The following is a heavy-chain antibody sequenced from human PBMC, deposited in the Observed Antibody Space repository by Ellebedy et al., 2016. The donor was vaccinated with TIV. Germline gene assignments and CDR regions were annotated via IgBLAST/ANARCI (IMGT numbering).Heavy chain of an antibody. CDR3: ARRAGSSLRNGMDV. CDR1: GYSFTSDW. Sequence: GESLKISCKASGYSFTSDWITWVRQQPGKGLEWMGRIDPRDSYSNYNPSFQGHVTISVDKSISTAYLQWSSLEASDTARYFCARRAGSSLRNGMDVWGQGTTVTVSS. CDR2: IDPRDSYS. V-gene: IGHV5-10-1*01. J-gene: IGHJ6*02. D-gene: IGHD3-10*01.